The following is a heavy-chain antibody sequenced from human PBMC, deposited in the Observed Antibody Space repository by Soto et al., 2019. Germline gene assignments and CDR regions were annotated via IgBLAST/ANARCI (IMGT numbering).Heavy chain of an antibody. CDR1: GFTVSNDY. D-gene: IGHD2-2*02. V-gene: IGHV3-66*01. CDR3: TRAYSPIRF. CDR2: IYSDANT. Sequence: GGPVRLSCAAFGFTVSNDYMTCVRQAQGKGLEWVTLIYSDANTYYAESVKGKFTISRDNPNNSLYLQMNILLTEDTAVYYCTRAYSPIRFLGQWTTVTVSS. J-gene: IGHJ6*01.